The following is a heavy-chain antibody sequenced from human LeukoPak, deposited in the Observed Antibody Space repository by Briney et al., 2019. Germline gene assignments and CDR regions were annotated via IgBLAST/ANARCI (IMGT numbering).Heavy chain of an antibody. D-gene: IGHD3-22*01. Sequence: SETLSLTCTVSGGSISSYYWSWIRQPAGKGLEWIGRIDISGSTNDNPSLKSRVTMSVDTSKNQFSLKLSSVTAADTAVYYCARLTYYYDSSGYYFDYWGQGTLVTVSS. J-gene: IGHJ4*02. CDR3: ARLTYYYDSSGYYFDY. V-gene: IGHV4-4*07. CDR1: GGSISSYY. CDR2: IDISGST.